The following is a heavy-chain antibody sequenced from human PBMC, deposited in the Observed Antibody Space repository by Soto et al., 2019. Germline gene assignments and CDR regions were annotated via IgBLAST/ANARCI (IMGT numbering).Heavy chain of an antibody. CDR1: GFTFISYG. V-gene: IGHV3-33*01. D-gene: IGHD3-22*01. CDR3: ARAYYYDSSRAYYYYGMDV. Sequence: GGSLRVSCAASGFTFISYGMHWVRQAPGKGLEWVAVIWYDGSNKYYADSVKGRFTISRDNSKNTLYLQMNSLRAEDTAVYYCARAYYYDSSRAYYYYGMDVWGQGTTVTVSS. CDR2: IWYDGSNK. J-gene: IGHJ6*02.